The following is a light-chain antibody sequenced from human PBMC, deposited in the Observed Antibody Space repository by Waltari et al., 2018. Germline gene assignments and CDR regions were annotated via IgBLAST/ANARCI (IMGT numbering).Light chain of an antibody. CDR2: GNS. Sequence: QSVLTQPPSVSGAPGQRVTISCTGSSSNIGAGYAVNRYQQLPGTAPKLLIYGNSNRPSGVPDRFSGSKSGTSASLAITGLQAEDEADYYCQSYDSSLSGWVFGGGTKLTVL. CDR1: SSNIGAGYA. V-gene: IGLV1-40*01. CDR3: QSYDSSLSGWV. J-gene: IGLJ3*02.